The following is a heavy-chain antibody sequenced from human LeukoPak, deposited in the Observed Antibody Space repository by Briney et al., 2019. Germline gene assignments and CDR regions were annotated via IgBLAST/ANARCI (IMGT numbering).Heavy chain of an antibody. CDR1: GGSISSYY. D-gene: IGHD5-18*01. Sequence: SETLSLTCTVSGGSISSYYWSWIRQPPGKGLEWIGYIYYSGSTNYNPSLKSRATISIDTSKNQFSLKLSSLTAADTAVYYCARAGGYSYGHPFDYWGQGTLVTVSS. CDR2: IYYSGST. V-gene: IGHV4-59*01. J-gene: IGHJ4*02. CDR3: ARAGGYSYGHPFDY.